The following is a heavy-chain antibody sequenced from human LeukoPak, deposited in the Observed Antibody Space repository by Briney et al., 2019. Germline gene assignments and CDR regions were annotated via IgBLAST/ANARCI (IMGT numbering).Heavy chain of an antibody. Sequence: PGRSLRLSCAASGFTFDDYAMHWVRQAPGKGLEWVSGISWNSGSIGYADSVKGRFTISRDDAKSSLYLQMNSLRAEDTAVYYCARRNAMDVWGQGTMVIVFS. CDR3: ARRNAMDV. CDR1: GFTFDDYA. V-gene: IGHV3-9*01. J-gene: IGHJ6*02. CDR2: ISWNSGSI.